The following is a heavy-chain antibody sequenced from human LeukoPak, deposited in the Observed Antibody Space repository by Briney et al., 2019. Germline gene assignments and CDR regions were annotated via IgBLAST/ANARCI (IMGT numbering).Heavy chain of an antibody. CDR2: ISSSSSTI. CDR1: GLTFSSHS. CDR3: ARDRGGSYSAIDY. Sequence: GGSLTLSCSASGLTFSSHSMIWLRQPPGKALEWVSFISSSSSTIYYADSVKGRFTISRDNAKNSLYLQMNSLRAEDTAVYYCARDRGGSYSAIDYWGQGTLVTVSS. D-gene: IGHD1-26*01. J-gene: IGHJ4*02. V-gene: IGHV3-48*04.